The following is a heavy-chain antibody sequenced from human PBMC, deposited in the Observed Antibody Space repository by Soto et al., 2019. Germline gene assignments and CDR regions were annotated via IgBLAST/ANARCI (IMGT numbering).Heavy chain of an antibody. Sequence: GGSLRLSCAASGFTFSSYAMSWVRQAPGKGLEWVSAISGSGGSTYYADSVKGRFTISRDNSKNTLYLQMNCLRAEDTAVYYCAKLMFPGDYYYYGMDVWGQGTTVTVSS. D-gene: IGHD2-8*01. CDR2: ISGSGGST. V-gene: IGHV3-23*01. J-gene: IGHJ6*02. CDR1: GFTFSSYA. CDR3: AKLMFPGDYYYYGMDV.